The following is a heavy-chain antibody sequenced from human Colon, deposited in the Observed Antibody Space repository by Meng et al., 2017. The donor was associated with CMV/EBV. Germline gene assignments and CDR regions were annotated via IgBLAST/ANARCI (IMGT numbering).Heavy chain of an antibody. CDR1: GFTFSDYY. CDR3: AREGRFLEWLPSYYYYGMDV. J-gene: IGHJ6*02. Sequence: GGSLRLSCAASGFTFSDYYMSWIRQAPGQGLEWVSYISSSGSTIYYADSVKGRFTISRDNAKNSLYLQMNSLRAEDTAVYYYAREGRFLEWLPSYYYYGMDVWGQGTTVTVSS. V-gene: IGHV3-11*01. D-gene: IGHD3-3*01. CDR2: ISSSGSTI.